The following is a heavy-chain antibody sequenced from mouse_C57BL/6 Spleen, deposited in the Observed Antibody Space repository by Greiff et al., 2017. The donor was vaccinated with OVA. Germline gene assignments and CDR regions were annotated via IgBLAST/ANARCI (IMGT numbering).Heavy chain of an antibody. V-gene: IGHV14-3*01. CDR2: IDPANGNT. CDR1: GFNIKNTY. Sequence: VQLKQSVAELVRPGASVKLSCTASGFNIKNTYMHWVKQRPEQGLEWIGRIDPANGNTKYAPKFQGKATITADTSSNTAYLQLSSLTSEDTAIYYCARRVYYGSSMNYAMDYWGQGTSVTVSS. D-gene: IGHD1-1*01. CDR3: ARRVYYGSSMNYAMDY. J-gene: IGHJ4*01.